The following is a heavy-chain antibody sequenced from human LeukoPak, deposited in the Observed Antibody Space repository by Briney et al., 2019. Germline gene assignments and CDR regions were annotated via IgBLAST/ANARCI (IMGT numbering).Heavy chain of an antibody. Sequence: GGSLRLSCAASGFTFSSYEMNWVRQAPGKGLEWVSYISSSGSTIYYADSVKGRFTISRDNAKNSLYLQMDSLRAEDTAVYYCAKGGYGDPPYFDYWGQGTLVTVSS. CDR1: GFTFSSYE. CDR3: AKGGYGDPPYFDY. V-gene: IGHV3-48*03. D-gene: IGHD4-17*01. CDR2: ISSSGSTI. J-gene: IGHJ4*02.